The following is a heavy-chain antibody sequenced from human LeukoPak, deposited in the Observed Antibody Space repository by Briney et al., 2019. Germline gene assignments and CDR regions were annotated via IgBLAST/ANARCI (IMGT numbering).Heavy chain of an antibody. CDR1: GGSFSGYY. J-gene: IGHJ4*02. CDR3: ARHATSVGIFRPKTGPFDC. CDR2: INHSGST. Sequence: SETLSLTCAVYGGSFSGYYWSWIRQPPGKGLEWIGEINHSGSTNYNPSLKSRVTISVDTSKNQFSLKLSSVTAADTAVYYCARHATSVGIFRPKTGPFDCWGQGTLVTVSS. V-gene: IGHV4-34*01. D-gene: IGHD2-21*01.